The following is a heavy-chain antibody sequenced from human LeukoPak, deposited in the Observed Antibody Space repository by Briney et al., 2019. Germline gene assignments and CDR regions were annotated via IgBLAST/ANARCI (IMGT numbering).Heavy chain of an antibody. D-gene: IGHD6-13*01. CDR2: MNPNSGNT. CDR3: ARQSSSWYLGAFDI. CDR1: GYTFTSYD. Sequence: GASVKVSCKASGYTFTSYDINWVRQATGQGLEWMGWMNPNSGNTGYAQKFQGRVTITRNTSISTAYMELSSLRSEDTAVYYCARQSSSWYLGAFDIWGQGTMVAVSS. V-gene: IGHV1-8*03. J-gene: IGHJ3*02.